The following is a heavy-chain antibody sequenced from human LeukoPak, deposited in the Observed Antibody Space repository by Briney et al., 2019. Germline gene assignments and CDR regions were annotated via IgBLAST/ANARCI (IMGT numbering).Heavy chain of an antibody. CDR2: IYHSGST. V-gene: IGHV4-38-2*01. J-gene: IGHJ4*02. CDR3: ARAPYLEWLLFYFDY. D-gene: IGHD3-3*01. CDR1: GYSISSGYY. Sequence: SETLSLTCAVSGYSISSGYYWGWIRQPPGKGLEWIGSIYHSGSTYYNPSLKIRVTISVDTSKNQFSLKLSSVTAADTAVYYCARAPYLEWLLFYFDYWGQGTLVTVSS.